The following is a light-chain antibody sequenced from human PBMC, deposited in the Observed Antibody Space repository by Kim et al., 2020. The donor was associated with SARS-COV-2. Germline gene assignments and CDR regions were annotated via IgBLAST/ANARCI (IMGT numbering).Light chain of an antibody. Sequence: DIQMTQSPSSVSASVGDRVTITCRASQGINCWLAWYKQKPGKAPKHLIYAASSLQSGVPSGFSGSGSETDFTLTISSLQPEDFATYYCQQANSFPWTFGQGTKVDI. V-gene: IGKV1-12*01. CDR2: AAS. CDR1: QGINCW. J-gene: IGKJ1*01. CDR3: QQANSFPWT.